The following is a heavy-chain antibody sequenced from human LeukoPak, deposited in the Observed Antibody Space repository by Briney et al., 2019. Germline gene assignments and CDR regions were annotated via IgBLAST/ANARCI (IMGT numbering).Heavy chain of an antibody. D-gene: IGHD6-13*01. CDR3: SSSSWYSEYFQH. J-gene: IGHJ1*01. CDR1: GDSVSSNSAA. V-gene: IGHV6-1*01. CDR2: TYYRSKWYN. Sequence: SQTLSLTCAISGDSVSSNSAAWHWIRQSPSRGLEWLARTYYRSKWYNDYAVSVKSRITINPDTSKNQFSLQLNSVTPEDTAVYYCSSSSWYSEYFQHWGQGTLVTVSS.